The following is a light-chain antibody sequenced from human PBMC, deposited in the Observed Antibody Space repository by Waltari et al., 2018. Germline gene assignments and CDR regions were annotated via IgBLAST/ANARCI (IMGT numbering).Light chain of an antibody. CDR1: DLGSKS. J-gene: IGLJ2*01. Sequence: SYVLTQPPAVSVAPGQTARLTCGGDDLGSKSVHWYQQKAGQAPVLVVHDDADRPSGSPERFSGSNSGNTAILIISRVEVGDEADYYCQVWGSSSGSNGVVGGGTKVTVL. CDR2: DDA. V-gene: IGLV3-21*02. CDR3: QVWGSSSGSNGV.